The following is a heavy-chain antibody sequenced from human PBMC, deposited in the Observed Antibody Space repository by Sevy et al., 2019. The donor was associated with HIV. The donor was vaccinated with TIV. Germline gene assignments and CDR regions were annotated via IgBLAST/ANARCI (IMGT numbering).Heavy chain of an antibody. CDR1: GGSISSGSYY. D-gene: IGHD1-26*01. CDR3: ARDIRHSGSYQPSTWLYYYYYMDV. Sequence: SETLSLTCTVSGGSISSGSYYWSWIRQPAGKGLEWIGRIYTSGSTNYNPSLKSRVTISVDTSKNQFSLKLSSVTAADTAVYYCARDIRHSGSYQPSTWLYYYYYMDVWGKGTTVTVSS. V-gene: IGHV4-61*02. J-gene: IGHJ6*03. CDR2: IYTSGST.